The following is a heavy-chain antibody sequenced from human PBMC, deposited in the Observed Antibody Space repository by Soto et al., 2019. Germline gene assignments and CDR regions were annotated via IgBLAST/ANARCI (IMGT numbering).Heavy chain of an antibody. CDR3: AREAVTTRTWFDP. V-gene: IGHV1-2*02. Sequence: VKVSCKASGYTFTGYYMHWVRQAPGQGLEWMGWINPNSGGTNYAQKFQGRVTMTRDTSISTAYMELSRLRSDDTAVYYCAREAVTTRTWFDPWGQGTLVTVSS. CDR1: GYTFTGYY. D-gene: IGHD4-17*01. CDR2: INPNSGGT. J-gene: IGHJ5*02.